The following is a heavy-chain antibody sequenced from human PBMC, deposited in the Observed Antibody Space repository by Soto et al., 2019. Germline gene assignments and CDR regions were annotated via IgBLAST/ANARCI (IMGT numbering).Heavy chain of an antibody. CDR1: GGTCSSYA. CDR3: ARGGGGFYWFVH. J-gene: IGHJ5*02. D-gene: IGHD5-12*01. V-gene: IGHV1-69*01. CDR2: ILPIFGPA. Sequence: QVQLVQSGAEVKKPGSSVKVSCKASGGTCSSYAISWVRQAPGQGLEWTGAILPIFGPAHYAQMFQGRVTITADGSTSTAYMELSGMRSENTFVYYCARGGGGFYWFVHWGQGPLVTVSS.